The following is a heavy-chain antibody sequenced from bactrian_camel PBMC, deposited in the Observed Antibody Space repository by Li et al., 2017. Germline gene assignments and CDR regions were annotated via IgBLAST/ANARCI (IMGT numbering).Heavy chain of an antibody. J-gene: IGHJ4*01. D-gene: IGHD1*01. CDR3: ASDLHGGCPPRTY. V-gene: IGHV3S56*01. CDR2: IDSDGDT. Sequence: HVQLVESGGGSVQAGGSLTLSCAISGFTRGRYCMAWFHQAPGKEREAVADIDSDGDTTYADSVKGRFTISQNSAKNSVFLQIRSLKSEDTGMYYCASDLHGGCPPRTYWGQGTQVTVS. CDR1: GFTRGRYC.